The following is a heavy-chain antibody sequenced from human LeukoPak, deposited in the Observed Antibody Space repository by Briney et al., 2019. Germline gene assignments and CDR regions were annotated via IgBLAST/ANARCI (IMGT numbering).Heavy chain of an antibody. D-gene: IGHD6-19*01. CDR3: ARDGSSGWYTSDGYFDY. CDR1: GYSISSGYY. J-gene: IGHJ4*02. CDR2: IYHSGST. Sequence: SETLSLTCTVSGYSISSGYYWGWIRQPPGKGLEWIGSIYHSGSTYYNPSLKSRVTISVDTSKNRFSLKLSSVTAADTAVYYCARDGSSGWYTSDGYFDYWGQGTLVTVSS. V-gene: IGHV4-38-2*02.